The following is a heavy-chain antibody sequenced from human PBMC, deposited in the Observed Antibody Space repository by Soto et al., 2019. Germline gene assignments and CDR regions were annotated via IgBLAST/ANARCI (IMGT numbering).Heavy chain of an antibody. Sequence: GGSLRLSCAASGFTFSSYGMHWVRQAPGKGLEWVAVIWYDGSNKYYADSVKGRFTISRDNSKNTLYLQMNSLRAEDTAVYYCATIAAAGKEADYWGQGTLVTVSS. D-gene: IGHD6-13*01. CDR3: ATIAAAGKEADY. V-gene: IGHV3-33*01. J-gene: IGHJ4*02. CDR2: IWYDGSNK. CDR1: GFTFSSYG.